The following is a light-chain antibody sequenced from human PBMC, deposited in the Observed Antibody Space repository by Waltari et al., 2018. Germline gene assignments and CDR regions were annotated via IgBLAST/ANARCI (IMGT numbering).Light chain of an antibody. CDR3: SSYTSSRTPV. CDR2: DVN. V-gene: IGLV2-14*03. CDR1: SSDIGGHNY. Sequence: QPALTQPASVSGFPGQSITISCSGTSSDIGGHNYVSWYQQYPGKAPKLMIYDVNKRPSGVSSRFSGSKSGNTASLTISGLQTEDEAIYYCSSYTSSRTPVIGGGTKVTVL. J-gene: IGLJ2*01.